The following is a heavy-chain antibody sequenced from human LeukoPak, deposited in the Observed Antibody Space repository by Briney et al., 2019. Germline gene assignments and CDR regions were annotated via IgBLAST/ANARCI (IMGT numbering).Heavy chain of an antibody. V-gene: IGHV4-4*07. CDR3: ARPYCSGGSCYYDAFDI. CDR2: IYTSGST. Sequence: SETLSLTCTVSGGSISSYYWSWIRQPAGRGLEWIGRIYTSGSTNYNPSLKSRVTMSVDTSKNQFSLKLSSVTAADTAVYYCARPYCSGGSCYYDAFDIWGQGTIVTVSS. J-gene: IGHJ3*02. D-gene: IGHD2-15*01. CDR1: GGSISSYY.